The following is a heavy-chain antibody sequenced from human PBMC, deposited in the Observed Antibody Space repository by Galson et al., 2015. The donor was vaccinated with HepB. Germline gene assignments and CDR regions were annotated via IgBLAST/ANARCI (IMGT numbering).Heavy chain of an antibody. J-gene: IGHJ4*02. Sequence: LSLTCTVSGGSISTAGHYWSWIRQQPGGGLEWIGYIYYSGGTYYNPSLKSRLTISVDTSNNQFSLKLTSVTAADTAVYYCAREWYDSRGFYFPDSWGQGTLVTVSS. D-gene: IGHD3-22*01. V-gene: IGHV4-31*03. CDR3: AREWYDSRGFYFPDS. CDR2: IYYSGGT. CDR1: GGSISTAGHY.